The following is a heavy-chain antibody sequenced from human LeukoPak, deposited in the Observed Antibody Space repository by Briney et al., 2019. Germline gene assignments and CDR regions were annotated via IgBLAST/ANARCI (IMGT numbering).Heavy chain of an antibody. CDR2: IFYSWCT. CDR1: GGSISTYY. V-gene: IGHV4-59*01. D-gene: IGHD2-8*01. J-gene: IGHJ5*02. CDR3: ARVYCPNGVCYNSRGWFDP. Sequence: PETLSLTCTVSGGSISTYYWSWIRQPTGKGLECIGYIFYSWCTNYNPSLKSRVTISVDTSKNQFSLKLSSVTAADTAVYYCARVYCPNGVCYNSRGWFDPWGQGTLVTVSS.